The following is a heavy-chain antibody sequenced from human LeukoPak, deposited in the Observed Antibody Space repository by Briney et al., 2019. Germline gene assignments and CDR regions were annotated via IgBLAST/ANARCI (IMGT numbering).Heavy chain of an antibody. Sequence: SEPLSLTCTVSGASVSSDYWSWIRQSPGKGLEWIGYIYHSGHTMSNPSLKSRVSLSLDTSNNQFSLKLSSVTAAVTAVYYCARHPFQYPFDHWGQGTVVSVSS. D-gene: IGHD2/OR15-2a*01. V-gene: IGHV4-59*02. J-gene: IGHJ5*02. CDR2: IYHSGHT. CDR1: GASVSSDY. CDR3: ARHPFQYPFDH.